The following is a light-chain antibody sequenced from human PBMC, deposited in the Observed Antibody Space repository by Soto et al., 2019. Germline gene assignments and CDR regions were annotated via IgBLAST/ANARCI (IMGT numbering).Light chain of an antibody. CDR3: QQYSSSWYT. Sequence: EVVLTQSPDTLPLSPGERATLSCRASQSVSINSLVWYQQKPGQAPRLLIYGASNRATGIPGRFSASGSGTDFTLTISRLEPEDFAMYYCQQYSSSWYTFGQGTKVEVK. CDR1: QSVSINS. V-gene: IGKV3-20*01. J-gene: IGKJ2*01. CDR2: GAS.